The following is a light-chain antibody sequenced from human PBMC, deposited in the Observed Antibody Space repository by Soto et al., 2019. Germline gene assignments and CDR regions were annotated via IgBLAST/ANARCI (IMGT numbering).Light chain of an antibody. CDR1: QSISSN. Sequence: DIQMTQSPSSLSASVGDRVTITCRASQSISSNLNWYQQKPGKAPKLLIYAASSLQSGVPSRFSGSGSGTDFTLTISSLQPEDFATYDCQQSYSTPYTFGQGTKREIK. V-gene: IGKV1-39*01. CDR3: QQSYSTPYT. J-gene: IGKJ2*01. CDR2: AAS.